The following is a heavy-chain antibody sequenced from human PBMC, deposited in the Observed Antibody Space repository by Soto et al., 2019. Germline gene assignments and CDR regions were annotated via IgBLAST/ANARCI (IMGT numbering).Heavy chain of an antibody. CDR3: ARDGGRHSGGIDY. J-gene: IGHJ4*02. D-gene: IGHD1-26*01. V-gene: IGHV1-69*01. CDR2: IIPIFGTA. CDR1: GGTFSSYS. Sequence: QVQLVQSGAEVKKPGSSVKVSCKASGGTFSSYSINWVRQAPGHGLEWMGEIIPIFGTANYAQKFQGRVTITADESTSTAYMELSSRRSEDTAVYYCARDGGRHSGGIDYWCQGTLVTVSS.